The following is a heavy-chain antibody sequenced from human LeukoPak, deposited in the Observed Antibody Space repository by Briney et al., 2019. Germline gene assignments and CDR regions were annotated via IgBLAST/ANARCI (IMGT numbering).Heavy chain of an antibody. CDR2: IYYSGST. D-gene: IGHD3-22*01. V-gene: IGHV4-39*01. CDR1: GGSISSSSYY. Sequence: SETLSLTCTVSGGSISSSSYYWGWIRPPPGKGLEWIGSIYYSGSTYYNPSLKSRVTISVDTSKNQFSLKLSSVTASDTAVYYCARHHWLVYYYDSSGYVDYWGQGTLVTVSS. J-gene: IGHJ4*02. CDR3: ARHHWLVYYYDSSGYVDY.